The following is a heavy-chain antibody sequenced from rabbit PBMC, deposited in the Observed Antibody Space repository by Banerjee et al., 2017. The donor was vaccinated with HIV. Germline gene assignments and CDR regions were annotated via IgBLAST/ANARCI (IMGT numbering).Heavy chain of an antibody. CDR2: IYITFGST. Sequence: QSLEESGGDLVKPGASLTLTCTASGFSFSSGYDIYWVRQAPGKGLEWIACIYITFGSTDDAGWAKGRFTSSKTSATSVTLQMTSKAAADTAAYFSARELSGGGGMLWGPAALVTVS. J-gene: IGHJ4*01. D-gene: IGHD4-1*01. CDR1: GFSFSSGYD. CDR3: ARELSGGGGML. V-gene: IGHV1S40*01.